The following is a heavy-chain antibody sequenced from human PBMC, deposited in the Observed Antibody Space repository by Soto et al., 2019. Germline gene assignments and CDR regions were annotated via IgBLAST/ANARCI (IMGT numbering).Heavy chain of an antibody. V-gene: IGHV1-3*01. CDR2: INAGNGNT. CDR3: ARGVGCSSSSCYSPFGP. J-gene: IGHJ5*02. D-gene: IGHD2-2*02. Sequence: ASVKVSCKASGYTFTSYAMHWVRQAPGQRLEWMGWINAGNGNTKYSQKFQGRVTITRDTSASTAYMELSSLRSEDTAVYYCARGVGCSSSSCYSPFGPWGQGTLGTVSS. CDR1: GYTFTSYA.